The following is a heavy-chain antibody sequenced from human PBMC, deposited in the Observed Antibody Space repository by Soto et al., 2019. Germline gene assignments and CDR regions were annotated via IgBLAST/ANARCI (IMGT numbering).Heavy chain of an antibody. CDR1: GISFSSSS. Sequence: EVQLVDSGGGLVQPGGSLRLSCVASGISFSSSSMNWVRQAPGKGLEWISYISYTTSTTYYADSVKGRFTISRDNAKNSLYLQMTSLRVEDTAVYYCARDLGNYDSTGYLDYWGQGTLVTVSS. D-gene: IGHD3-22*01. CDR2: ISYTTSTT. CDR3: ARDLGNYDSTGYLDY. V-gene: IGHV3-48*01. J-gene: IGHJ4*02.